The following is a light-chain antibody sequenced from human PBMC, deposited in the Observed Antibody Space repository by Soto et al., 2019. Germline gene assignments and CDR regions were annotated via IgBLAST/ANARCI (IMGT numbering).Light chain of an antibody. CDR3: AAWDDSLSAVV. CDR1: SSNIGSNS. V-gene: IGLV1-47*01. J-gene: IGLJ2*01. CDR2: RDN. Sequence: QSVLTQPPSASGTPGQWLTISCSGSSSNIGSNSVYWYQQLPGTAPKLLIYRDNQRPSGVPDRFSGSKSGTSVSLAISGLRSEDEADYYCAAWDDSLSAVVFGGGTKLTVL.